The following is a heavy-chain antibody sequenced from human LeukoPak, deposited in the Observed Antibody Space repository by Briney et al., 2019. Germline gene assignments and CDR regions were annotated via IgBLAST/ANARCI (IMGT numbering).Heavy chain of an antibody. Sequence: NPSETLSLTCTVSGGSISSSSYYWGWIRQPPGKGLEWIGSIYYSGSTYYNPSLKSRVTISVDTSKNQFPLKLSSVTAADTAVYYCARDRGNYGSGSYYNSNWFDPWGQGTLVTVSS. V-gene: IGHV4-39*06. CDR2: IYYSGST. J-gene: IGHJ5*02. D-gene: IGHD3-10*01. CDR3: ARDRGNYGSGSYYNSNWFDP. CDR1: GGSISSSSYY.